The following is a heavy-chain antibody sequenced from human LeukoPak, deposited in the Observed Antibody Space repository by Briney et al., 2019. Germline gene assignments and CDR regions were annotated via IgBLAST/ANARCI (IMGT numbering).Heavy chain of an antibody. J-gene: IGHJ5*02. CDR2: IIPRFGTA. CDR3: ARDRPGRYCSRTSCYTASPFDP. Sequence: ASVKVSCKASRDTFTTYAISWVRQAPGQGLEWMGGIIPRFGTANYAQKFQGRVTFTADESTSTAYMELSSLRSEDTAVYYCARDRPGRYCSRTSCYTASPFDPWGQGTLVTVSS. V-gene: IGHV1-69*13. D-gene: IGHD2-2*02. CDR1: RDTFTTYA.